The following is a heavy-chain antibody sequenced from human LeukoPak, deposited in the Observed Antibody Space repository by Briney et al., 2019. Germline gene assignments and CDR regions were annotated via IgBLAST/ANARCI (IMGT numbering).Heavy chain of an antibody. J-gene: IGHJ4*02. CDR3: ASGVKGIYYDSSGSLHY. D-gene: IGHD3-22*01. CDR1: GGSISSSSYY. Sequence: SETLSLTCTVSGGSISSSSYYWGWIRQPPGKGLEWIGSIYYSGSTYYNPALKSRVTISVDTSKNQFSLKLSSVTAADTAVYYCASGVKGIYYDSSGSLHYWGQGTLVTVSS. V-gene: IGHV4-39*01. CDR2: IYYSGST.